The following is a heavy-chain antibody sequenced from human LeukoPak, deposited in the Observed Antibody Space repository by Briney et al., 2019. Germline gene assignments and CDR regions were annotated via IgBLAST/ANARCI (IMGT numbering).Heavy chain of an antibody. CDR1: GFSFSNAW. CDR2: IKKKTDGGTT. D-gene: IGHD5-18*01. CDR3: TTEGYTYGYHSFDM. Sequence: GGSLRLSCAASGFSFSNAWMSWVRQAPGKGLEWVGRIKKKTDGGTTEYAAPVKGRFTISRDDLKNTLYLQMNSLKTDDTAVYYCTTEGYTYGYHSFDMWGQGTMVTIPS. J-gene: IGHJ3*02. V-gene: IGHV3-15*01.